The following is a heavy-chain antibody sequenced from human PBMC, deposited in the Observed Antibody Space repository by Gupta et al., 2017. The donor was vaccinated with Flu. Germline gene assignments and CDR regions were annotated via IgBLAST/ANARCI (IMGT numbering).Heavy chain of an antibody. V-gene: IGHV4-59*01. CDR3: TRGYSSGYPDY. CDR1: GGSINSYY. J-gene: IGHJ4*02. D-gene: IGHD6-19*01. Sequence: QVQLQESGPALVKPSETLSLTCSVSGGSINSYYWSWIRQSPGKGLEWIGYIYYTGSTNYNPSLKSRVTISVDTSKNQFSLKLRSVTAADTAVYYCTRGYSSGYPDYWGQGTLVIVSS. CDR2: IYYTGST.